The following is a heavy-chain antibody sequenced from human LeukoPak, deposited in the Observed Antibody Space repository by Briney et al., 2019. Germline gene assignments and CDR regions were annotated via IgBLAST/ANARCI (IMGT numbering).Heavy chain of an antibody. J-gene: IGHJ5*01. V-gene: IGHV4-59*02. CDR1: GASVTSSY. D-gene: IGHD5-24*01. Sequence: SETLSLTCNVSGASVTSSYWAWVRQPPGKGLDRIGDIFFSLSTTYGPAFASRATISLDTSKNQFSLILTSVTAADTASYYCARRRDGHNGWFDSWGQGTVVTVSS. CDR3: ARRRDGHNGWFDS. CDR2: IFFSLST.